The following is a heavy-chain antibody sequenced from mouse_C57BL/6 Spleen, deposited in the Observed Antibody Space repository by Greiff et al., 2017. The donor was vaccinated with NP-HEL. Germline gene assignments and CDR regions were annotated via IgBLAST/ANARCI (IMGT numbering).Heavy chain of an antibody. V-gene: IGHV1-9*01. CDR1: GYTFTGYW. D-gene: IGHD2-10*02. CDR2: ILPGSGST. CDR3: ARGYGNPPRFAY. Sequence: VQLQQSGAELMKPGASVKLSCKATGYTFTGYWIEWVKQRPGHGLEWIGEILPGSGSTNYNEKFKGKATFTADTSSNTAYMQLSSLTTEDSAIYYCARGYGNPPRFAYWGQGTLVTVSA. J-gene: IGHJ3*01.